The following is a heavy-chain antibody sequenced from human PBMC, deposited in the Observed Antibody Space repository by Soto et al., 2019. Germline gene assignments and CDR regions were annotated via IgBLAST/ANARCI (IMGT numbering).Heavy chain of an antibody. CDR2: IYYSGRT. CDR1: GGSIDNYEYY. V-gene: IGHV4-30-4*01. Sequence: SETLSLTCTVSGGSIDNYEYYWTWIRQPPGKGLEWVGYIYYSGRTNYNPSLNSRLTISLDTSKNQFSLRLTSVSAADTAMYYCARDRSNSPDYFDFWGQGTLVTVS. CDR3: ARDRSNSPDYFDF. J-gene: IGHJ4*02. D-gene: IGHD6-6*01.